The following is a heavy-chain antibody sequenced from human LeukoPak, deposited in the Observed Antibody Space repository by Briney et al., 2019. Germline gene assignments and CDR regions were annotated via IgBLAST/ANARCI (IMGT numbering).Heavy chain of an antibody. CDR2: IYTSGST. D-gene: IGHD3-22*01. V-gene: IGHV4-61*02. J-gene: IGHJ4*02. CDR1: GGSISSGSYY. CDR3: ARGPFMIVGGGYFDY. Sequence: SETLSLTCTVSGGSISSGSYYWSWIRQPAGKGLEWIGRIYTSGSTNYNPSLKSRVTISVDTSKNQFSLKLSSVTAADTAVYYCARGPFMIVGGGYFDYWGQGTLVTVSS.